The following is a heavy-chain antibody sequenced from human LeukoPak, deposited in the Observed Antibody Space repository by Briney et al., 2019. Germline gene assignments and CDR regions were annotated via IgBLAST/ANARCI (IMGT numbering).Heavy chain of an antibody. D-gene: IGHD2-2*01. V-gene: IGHV1-18*04. CDR2: ISAYKGNT. J-gene: IGHJ3*02. Sequence: ASVKVSCKASGYTFTNYYIHWVRQAPGQGLEWMGWISAYKGNTNYAQKFQGRLTMTTDTSTSTAYMELRSLRSDDTAVYYCAKGVVPAAVNDAFDIWGQGTMVTVSS. CDR1: GYTFTNYY. CDR3: AKGVVPAAVNDAFDI.